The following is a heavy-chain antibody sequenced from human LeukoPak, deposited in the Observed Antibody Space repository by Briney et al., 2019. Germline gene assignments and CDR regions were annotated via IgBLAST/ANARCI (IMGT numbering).Heavy chain of an antibody. J-gene: IGHJ6*02. D-gene: IGHD3-22*01. CDR2: INDYTGDS. Sequence: SGTLSLTPTVFGGSFTDYFWTWIRHSPGKGQEWIGEINDYTGDSRYNPSLNSRVSISLEKSKNQLSLELRSVTAADTAVYYCARGRIAKIVVVHSFSYGMDVWGQGTTVTVSS. CDR3: ARGRIAKIVVVHSFSYGMDV. V-gene: IGHV4-34*01. CDR1: GGSFTDYF.